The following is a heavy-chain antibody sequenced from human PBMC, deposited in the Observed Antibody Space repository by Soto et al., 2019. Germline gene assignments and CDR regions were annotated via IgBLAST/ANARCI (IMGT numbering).Heavy chain of an antibody. CDR1: GGSISSGGYY. CDR3: ASTRSIKSDFWRGSRGVDRFDP. Sequence: SETLSLTCTVSGGSISSGGYYWSWIRQHPGKGLEWIGYIYYSGSTYYNPSLKSRVTISVDTSKNQFSLKLSSVTAADTAVYYCASTRSIKSDFWRGSRGVDRFDPWGQGTLVTVSS. D-gene: IGHD3-3*01. V-gene: IGHV4-31*03. CDR2: IYYSGST. J-gene: IGHJ5*02.